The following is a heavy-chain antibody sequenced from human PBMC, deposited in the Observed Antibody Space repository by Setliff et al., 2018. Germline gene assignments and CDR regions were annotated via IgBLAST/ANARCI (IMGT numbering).Heavy chain of an antibody. V-gene: IGHV1-46*01. Sequence: ASVKVSCKASGYTFTSYYVHWVRQAPGQGLEWMGIINPSSNRTNYAQNFQGRVTMTRDTSTHTFYLEVRSLTSEDTAVYLCARDRGNGGNSGYFQHWGQGTLVTSPQ. J-gene: IGHJ1*01. CDR2: INPSSNRT. CDR3: ARDRGNGGNSGYFQH. CDR1: GYTFTSYY. D-gene: IGHD2-21*02.